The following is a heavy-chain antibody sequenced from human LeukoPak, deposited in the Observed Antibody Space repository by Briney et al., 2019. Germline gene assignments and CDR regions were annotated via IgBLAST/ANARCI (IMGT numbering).Heavy chain of an antibody. J-gene: IGHJ4*02. CDR3: ARDSVLVLGEGY. CDR2: IIPIFGTA. CDR1: GGTFSSYA. Sequence: SVKVSCKAPGGTFSSYAISCVRQAPGQGLEWMGRIIPIFGTANYAQEFQGRVTITTDESTSTAYMQLSSPTSDDTAVYYCARDSVLVLGEGYWGQGTLVTVSS. D-gene: IGHD6-6*01. V-gene: IGHV1-69*05.